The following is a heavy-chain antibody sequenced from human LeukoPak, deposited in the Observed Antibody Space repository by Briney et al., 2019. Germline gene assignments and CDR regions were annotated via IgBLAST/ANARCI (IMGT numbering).Heavy chain of an antibody. CDR3: ARDSSGWCYFDY. J-gene: IGHJ4*02. V-gene: IGHV4-59*12. CDR1: GGSISSYY. CDR2: IYYSGST. Sequence: SETLSLTCTVSGGSISSYYWSWIRQPPGKGLEWIWYIYYSGSTYYNPSLKSRVTISVDTSKNKFSLKRNSVTSAATTVYYFARDSSGWCYFDYWGQGTLVTVSS. D-gene: IGHD6-19*01.